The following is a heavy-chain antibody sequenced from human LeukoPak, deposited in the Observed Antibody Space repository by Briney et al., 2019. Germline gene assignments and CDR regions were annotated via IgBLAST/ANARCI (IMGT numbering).Heavy chain of an antibody. CDR1: GFTFSSYA. Sequence: QAGGSLRLSCTASGFTFSSYAVHWVRQAPGKGLEWVAVISYDRSNKYYADSVKGRFTISRDNSKNTLYLQVNSLRAEDTAVYYCARDWRAYCGGDCYSDYWGQGTLVTVSS. CDR2: ISYDRSNK. CDR3: ARDWRAYCGGDCYSDY. J-gene: IGHJ4*02. V-gene: IGHV3-30-3*01. D-gene: IGHD2-21*02.